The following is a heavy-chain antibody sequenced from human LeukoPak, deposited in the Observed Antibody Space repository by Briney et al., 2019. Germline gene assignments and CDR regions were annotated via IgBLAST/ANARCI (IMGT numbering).Heavy chain of an antibody. D-gene: IGHD2-2*01. CDR2: IYTSGST. J-gene: IGHJ4*02. CDR3: ARDAGYCSSTSCYPY. CDR1: GGSISSYY. V-gene: IGHV4-4*07. Sequence: PSETLSLTCTVSGGSISSYYWSWIRQPAGKGLEWIGRIYTSGSTNYNPSLKSRVTRSVDTSKNQFSLKLSSVTAADTAVYYCARDAGYCSSTSCYPYWGQGTLVTVSS.